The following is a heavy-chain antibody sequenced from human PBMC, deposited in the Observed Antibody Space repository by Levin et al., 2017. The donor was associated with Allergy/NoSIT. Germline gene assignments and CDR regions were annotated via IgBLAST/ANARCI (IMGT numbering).Heavy chain of an antibody. CDR2: IHPSGST. Sequence: SQTLSLTCTVSGVSVSSGVYYWGWIRQHPGKGLECIGYIHPSGSTNYNPSLNSRVTMSVDMSKNQISLKMISVTAADTAVYYCARGRDAYKLGFWGQGTLVTVSS. J-gene: IGHJ4*02. CDR3: ARGRDAYKLGF. CDR1: GVSVSSGVYY. V-gene: IGHV4-31*03. D-gene: IGHD1-14*01.